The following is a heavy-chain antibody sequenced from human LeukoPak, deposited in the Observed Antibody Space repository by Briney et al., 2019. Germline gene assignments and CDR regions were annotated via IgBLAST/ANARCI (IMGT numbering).Heavy chain of an antibody. Sequence: PGGSLRLSCAASGFTFSSYSMNWVRQAPGKGLEWVSSISSSSSYIYYADSVKGRFTISRDNAKNSLYLQMNSLRAEDTAVYYCARVDNEYYYDSSGYAYDYWGQGTLVTVSS. J-gene: IGHJ4*02. CDR3: ARVDNEYYYDSSGYAYDY. D-gene: IGHD3-22*01. CDR2: ISSSSSYI. V-gene: IGHV3-21*01. CDR1: GFTFSSYS.